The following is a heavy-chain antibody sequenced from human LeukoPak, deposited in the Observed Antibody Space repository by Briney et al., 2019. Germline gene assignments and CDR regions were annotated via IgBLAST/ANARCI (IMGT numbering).Heavy chain of an antibody. J-gene: IGHJ4*02. D-gene: IGHD3-16*01. CDR1: GCTFTGYY. CDR2: INPNSGGT. V-gene: IGHV1-2*02. CDR3: ARTDYIWGSYLGY. Sequence: ASVKVSCKASGCTFTGYYMHWVRQAPGQGLEWMGWINPNSGGTNYAQKFQGRVTMTRDTSISTAYMELSRLRSDDTAVYYCARTDYIWGSYLGYWGQGTLVTVSS.